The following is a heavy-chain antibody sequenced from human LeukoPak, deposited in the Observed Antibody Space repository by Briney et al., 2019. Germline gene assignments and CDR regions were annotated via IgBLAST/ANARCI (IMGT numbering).Heavy chain of an antibody. CDR3: AIQEYYYDSSGYILFDY. CDR2: IYYSGST. CDR1: GGSISSSSYY. J-gene: IGHJ4*02. Sequence: SETLSLTCTVSGGSISSSSYYWGWIRQPPGKGLEWIGSIYYSGSTYYNPSLKSRVTISVDTSKNQFSLKLSSVTAADTAVYYCAIQEYYYDSSGYILFDYWGQGTLVTVSS. V-gene: IGHV4-39*07. D-gene: IGHD3-22*01.